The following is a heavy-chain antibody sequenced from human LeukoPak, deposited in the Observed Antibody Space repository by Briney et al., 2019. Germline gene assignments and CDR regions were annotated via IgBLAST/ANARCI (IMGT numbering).Heavy chain of an antibody. CDR1: GGSTNSYY. CDR2: IYSSGST. D-gene: IGHD2-2*01. J-gene: IGHJ4*02. CDR3: ARVKASSTSWTFDQ. V-gene: IGHV4-4*07. Sequence: SETLSLTCSVSGGSTNSYYWSWIRQSGGKGLEWIGRIYSSGSTVYNPSLNSRLTMSIDTSKNQFSLILKSVTATDTAVYYCARVKASSTSWTFDQWGQGALVTVSS.